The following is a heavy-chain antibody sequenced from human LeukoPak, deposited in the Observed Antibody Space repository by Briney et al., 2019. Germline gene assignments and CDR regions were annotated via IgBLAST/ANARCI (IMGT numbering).Heavy chain of an antibody. CDR3: ARDSTVSSDYYYGMDV. Sequence: SETLSLTCTVSGDSISNGGHYWSWIRQHPVKGLEWIGYIFYTGTTYYNPALKSRVTISIDTSKNRFSLKLTSVTAADTAVYYCARDSTVSSDYYYGMDVWGQGTTVTVSS. D-gene: IGHD4-11*01. CDR2: IFYTGTT. CDR1: GDSISNGGHY. V-gene: IGHV4-31*03. J-gene: IGHJ6*02.